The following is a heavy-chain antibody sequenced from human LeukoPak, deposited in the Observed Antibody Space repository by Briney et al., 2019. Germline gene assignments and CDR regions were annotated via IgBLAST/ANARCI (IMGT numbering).Heavy chain of an antibody. J-gene: IGHJ4*02. V-gene: IGHV3-23*01. CDR2: ISGSGYRT. D-gene: IGHD3-22*01. Sequence: GGSQTLSCALSGITLSNYGISWVRHAPGKGLECLAGISGSGYRTNYADAVKCRFTMSRDNAKNTLFLQMNSLRVDDTAVYFCAKRGVVIRVILVGIHEEAYYFDSWGQGALVTVSS. CDR3: AKRGVVIRVILVGIHEEAYYFDS. CDR1: GITLSNYG.